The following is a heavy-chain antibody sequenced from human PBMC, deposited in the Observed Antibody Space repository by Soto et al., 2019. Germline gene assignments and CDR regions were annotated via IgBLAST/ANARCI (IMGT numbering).Heavy chain of an antibody. Sequence: SETLSLTCTVSGGSISNSNYYWGWIRQPPGKGLEWIASLYYSGSTYYNPSLKSRVTISVDSSKNQFSLKLSSVTAADTAVYYCASPDVYGGYYVHFDYWGQGTLVTSPQ. D-gene: IGHD5-12*01. CDR2: LYYSGST. CDR3: ASPDVYGGYYVHFDY. J-gene: IGHJ4*02. CDR1: GGSISNSNYY. V-gene: IGHV4-39*01.